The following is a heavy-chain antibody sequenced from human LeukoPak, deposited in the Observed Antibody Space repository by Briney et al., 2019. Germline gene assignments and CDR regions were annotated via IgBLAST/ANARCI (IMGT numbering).Heavy chain of an antibody. V-gene: IGHV1-46*01. J-gene: IGHJ4*02. CDR3: ARDRTLSSGWSEFDY. CDR2: INPSGGST. Sequence: ASVKVSCKASGCTFTSYYMHWVRQAPGQGLEWMGIINPSGGSTSYAQKFQGRVTMTRDTSTSTVYMELSSLRSEDTAVYYCARDRTLSSGWSEFDYWGQGTLVTVSS. CDR1: GCTFTSYY. D-gene: IGHD6-19*01.